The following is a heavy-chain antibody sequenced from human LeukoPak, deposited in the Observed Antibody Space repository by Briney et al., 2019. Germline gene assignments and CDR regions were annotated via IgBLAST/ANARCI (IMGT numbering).Heavy chain of an antibody. Sequence: GASVKVSCKASGYTFTGYYMHWVRQAPGQGLEWMGWINPNSGGTNYAQKFQGRVTMTRDTSISTAYMELSRLRSDDTAVYYCARALGELSFYVDYWGQGALVTVSS. CDR1: GYTFTGYY. CDR3: ARALGELSFYVDY. J-gene: IGHJ4*02. CDR2: INPNSGGT. D-gene: IGHD3-16*02. V-gene: IGHV1-2*02.